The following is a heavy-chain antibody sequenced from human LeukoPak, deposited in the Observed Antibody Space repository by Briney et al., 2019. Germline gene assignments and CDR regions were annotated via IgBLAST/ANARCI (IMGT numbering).Heavy chain of an antibody. CDR1: GITFSSYA. J-gene: IGHJ5*02. CDR3: APRGPGSTGSFDN. Sequence: PGGSRRLSCVASGITFSSYAMSWVRQAPGKGLEWVSGISGSEGSTDYADSVKGRFTISRDKSEKTLYLQMNSLRAEDTAVYYCAPRGPGSTGSFDNWGQGTLVTVSS. CDR2: ISGSEGST. D-gene: IGHD6-13*01. V-gene: IGHV3-23*01.